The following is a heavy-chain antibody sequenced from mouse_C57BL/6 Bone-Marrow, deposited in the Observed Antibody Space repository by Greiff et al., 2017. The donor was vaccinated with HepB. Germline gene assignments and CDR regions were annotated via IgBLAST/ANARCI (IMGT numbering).Heavy chain of an antibody. CDR3: ARDITTVTNWYFDV. CDR1: GFTFSSYA. D-gene: IGHD1-1*01. Sequence: EVQGVESGGGLVKPGGSLKLSCAASGFTFSSYAMSWVRQTPEKRLEWVATISDGGSYTYYPDNVKGRFTISRDNAKNTLYLQMSHLKSEDTAMYYCARDITTVTNWYFDVWGTGTTVTVSS. J-gene: IGHJ1*03. CDR2: ISDGGSYT. V-gene: IGHV5-4*01.